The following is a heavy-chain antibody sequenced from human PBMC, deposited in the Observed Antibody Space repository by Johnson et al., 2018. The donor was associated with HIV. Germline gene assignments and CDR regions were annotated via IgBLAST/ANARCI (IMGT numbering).Heavy chain of an antibody. V-gene: IGHV3-13*01. Sequence: EVQLVESGGDWVQRGGSLKLSCAASGFTFSNYDIHWVRQATGKGLEWVSTMGTAGDTYYAGSVKGRFTVSRENAKNSLYLQMNSLRAGDTAVYYCARGVSRTTIFGVDINLGGFDIWGQGTRVTVSS. D-gene: IGHD3-3*01. CDR2: MGTAGDT. J-gene: IGHJ3*02. CDR1: GFTFSNYD. CDR3: ARGVSRTTIFGVDINLGGFDI.